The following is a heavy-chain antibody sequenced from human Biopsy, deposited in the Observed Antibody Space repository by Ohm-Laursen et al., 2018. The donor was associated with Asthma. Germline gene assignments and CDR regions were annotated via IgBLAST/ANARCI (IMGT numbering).Heavy chain of an antibody. J-gene: IGHJ4*02. CDR1: GFTFSSYA. Sequence: SLRLSCAAFGFTFSSYALSWVRQAPGKGLEWVSGISGDAQRIYYEDSVKGRFTISRDNSKNTIYLQLNSLRAEDTAVYYCAKDWKSLYVQYFFEYWGQGTLVTVSS. CDR2: ISGDAQRI. V-gene: IGHV3-23*01. D-gene: IGHD5/OR15-5a*01. CDR3: AKDWKSLYVQYFFEY.